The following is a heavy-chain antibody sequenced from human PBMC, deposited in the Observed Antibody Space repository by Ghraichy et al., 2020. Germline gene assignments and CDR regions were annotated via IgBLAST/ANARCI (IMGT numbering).Heavy chain of an antibody. CDR1: GFIFSSYA. J-gene: IGHJ4*02. V-gene: IGHV3-23*01. Sequence: GGSLRLSCTASGFIFSSYAMAWVRQSPGKGLDWVSTVSRNGDTTHYAESVKGRFTISRDNARNTLYLQMDGLRAEDTAVYFCAKKTYCDGNSCEAFDSWGQGTLGTF. D-gene: IGHD2-21*01. CDR2: VSRNGDTT. CDR3: AKKTYCDGNSCEAFDS.